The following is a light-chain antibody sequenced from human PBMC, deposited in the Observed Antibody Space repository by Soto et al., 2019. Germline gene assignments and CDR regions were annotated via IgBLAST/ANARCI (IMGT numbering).Light chain of an antibody. Sequence: ETVLRQSPATLSLSPGERATLSCRASPSVTNFLAWYQQKPGQAPRLLIYGAFNRATGIPARFSGSGSGTDFTLTISSLEPEDSAVYYCQQRNVWPPVTFGQGTRLEIK. CDR1: PSVTNF. V-gene: IGKV3-11*01. J-gene: IGKJ5*01. CDR3: QQRNVWPPVT. CDR2: GAF.